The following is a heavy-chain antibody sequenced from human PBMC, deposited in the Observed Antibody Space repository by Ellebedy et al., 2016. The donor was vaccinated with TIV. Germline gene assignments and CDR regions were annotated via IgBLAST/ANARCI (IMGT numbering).Heavy chain of an antibody. J-gene: IGHJ4*02. Sequence: MPSETLSLTCTVSGGSIRSSSYYWGWIRQPPGKGLEWIGSIYYTGSTYYKPPLKRRVSISVDTSQNQFSLKLSSVTAADTAVYYCARMRYCGGDCWYFDYWGQGTLVTVSS. CDR3: ARMRYCGGDCWYFDY. V-gene: IGHV4-39*01. D-gene: IGHD2-21*02. CDR1: GGSIRSSSYY. CDR2: IYYTGST.